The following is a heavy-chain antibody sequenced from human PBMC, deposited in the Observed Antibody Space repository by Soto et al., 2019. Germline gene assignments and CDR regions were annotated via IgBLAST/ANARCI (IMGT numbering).Heavy chain of an antibody. CDR1: GGSISSYY. D-gene: IGHD3-9*01. V-gene: IGHV4-59*01. Sequence: SETLSLTCTASGGSISSYYWSWIRQPPGKGLEWIGYIYYSGSTNYNPSLKSRVTISVDTSKNQFSLKLSSVTAADTAVYYCARDLGDILTGYFWFDPWGQGTLVTVSS. CDR3: ARDLGDILTGYFWFDP. CDR2: IYYSGST. J-gene: IGHJ5*02.